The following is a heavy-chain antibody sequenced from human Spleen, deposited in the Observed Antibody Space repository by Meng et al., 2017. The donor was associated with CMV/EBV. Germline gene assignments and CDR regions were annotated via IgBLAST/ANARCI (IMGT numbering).Heavy chain of an antibody. D-gene: IGHD4-11*01. CDR2: IYYSGST. V-gene: IGHV4-30-4*08. Sequence: QVQLRESGPGRVKPLQTLSLTRTVSGGSISSGDYYWSWIRQPPGKGLEWIGYIYYSGSTYYNPSLKSRVTISVDTSKNQFSLKLSSVTAADTAVYYCARVAYSNWFDPWGQGTLVTVSS. J-gene: IGHJ5*02. CDR1: GGSISSGDYY. CDR3: ARVAYSNWFDP.